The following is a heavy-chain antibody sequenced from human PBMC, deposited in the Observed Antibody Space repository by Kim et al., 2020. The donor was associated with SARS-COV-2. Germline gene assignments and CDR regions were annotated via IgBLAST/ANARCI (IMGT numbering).Heavy chain of an antibody. V-gene: IGHV4-59*01. CDR1: GGSISSYY. J-gene: IGHJ4*02. CDR2: IYYSGST. D-gene: IGHD2-15*01. Sequence: SETLSLTCTVSGGSISSYYWSWIRQPPGKGLEWIGYIYYSGSTNYNPSLKSRVTISVDTSKNQFSLKLSSVTAADTAVYYCARALYSGCSGGSCHGFLFDYWGQGTLVTVSS. CDR3: ARALYSGCSGGSCHGFLFDY.